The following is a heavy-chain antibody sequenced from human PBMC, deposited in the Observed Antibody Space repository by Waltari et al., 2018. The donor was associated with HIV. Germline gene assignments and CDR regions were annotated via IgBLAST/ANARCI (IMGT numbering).Heavy chain of an antibody. D-gene: IGHD3-3*01. Sequence: QVQLVQSGGEVKKPGASVKVSCKALGVTFNTHAIAWVRQAPGEGLAWLGWIGAVPANLSSSPPFQDTLPLPRDTSATTAYIELSNLRLEDTAVYFCARDVVHYDVSSGYPGYFRNWGQGPLVTVSS. CDR2: IGAVPANL. V-gene: IGHV1-3*01. CDR3: ARDVVHYDVSSGYPGYFRN. J-gene: IGHJ1*01. CDR1: GVTFNTHA.